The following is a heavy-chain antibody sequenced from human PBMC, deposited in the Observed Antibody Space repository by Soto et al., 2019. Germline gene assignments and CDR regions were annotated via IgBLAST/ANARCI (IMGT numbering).Heavy chain of an antibody. V-gene: IGHV4-39*01. D-gene: IGHD3-10*01. CDR1: GGSISSSSYY. CDR3: AIRSRRGGSLLWFGDFVDY. Sequence: QLQLQESGPGLVKPSETLSLTCTVSGGSISSSSYYWGWIRQPPGKGLEWIGSIYYSGSTYYNPSLKSRVTISVDTSKNQFSLKLSSVTAADTAVYYCAIRSRRGGSLLWFGDFVDYWGQGTLVTVSS. CDR2: IYYSGST. J-gene: IGHJ4*02.